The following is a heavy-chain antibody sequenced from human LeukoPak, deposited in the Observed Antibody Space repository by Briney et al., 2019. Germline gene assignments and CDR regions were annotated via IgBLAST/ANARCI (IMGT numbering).Heavy chain of an antibody. J-gene: IGHJ3*02. Sequence: GGSLRLSCAASGFTVSSNYMSWVRQAPGKGLEWVSVIYSGGSTYYADSVKGRFTISRDNSKNTLYLQMNSLRAEDTAVYYCASTSYYGGGAFDIWGQGTMVTVSS. CDR1: GFTVSSNY. D-gene: IGHD1-26*01. V-gene: IGHV3-53*01. CDR2: IYSGGST. CDR3: ASTSYYGGGAFDI.